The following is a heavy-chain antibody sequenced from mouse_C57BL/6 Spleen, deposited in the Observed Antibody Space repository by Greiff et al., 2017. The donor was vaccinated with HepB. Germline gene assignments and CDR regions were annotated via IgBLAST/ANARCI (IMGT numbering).Heavy chain of an antibody. CDR3: ARDYYGSSLDWYFDV. J-gene: IGHJ1*03. Sequence: QVQLKQPGAELVKPGASVKLSCKASGYTFTSYWMHWVKQRPGRGLEWIGRIDPNSGGTKYNEKFKSKATLTVDKPSSTAYMQLSSLTSEDSAVYYCARDYYGSSLDWYFDVWGTGTTVTVSS. D-gene: IGHD1-1*01. CDR1: GYTFTSYW. V-gene: IGHV1-72*01. CDR2: IDPNSGGT.